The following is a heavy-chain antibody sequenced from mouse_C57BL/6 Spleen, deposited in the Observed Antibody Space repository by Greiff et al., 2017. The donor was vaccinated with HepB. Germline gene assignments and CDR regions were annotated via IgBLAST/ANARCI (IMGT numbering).Heavy chain of an antibody. CDR2: IWWDDDK. CDR3: ARIAEGYLDV. V-gene: IGHV8-8*01. CDR1: GFSLSTFGMG. Sequence: QVTLKESGPGILQPSQSLSLTCSSSGFSLSTFGMGVGWIRQPSGRGWEWLAHIWWDDDKYHNPALKSRLTISKDTSKNQVCLKIANVDTADTATYFRARIAEGYLDVWGTGTTVTVSS. J-gene: IGHJ1*03.